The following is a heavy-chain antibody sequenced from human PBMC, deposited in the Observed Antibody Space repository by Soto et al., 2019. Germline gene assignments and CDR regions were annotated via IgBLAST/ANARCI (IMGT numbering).Heavy chain of an antibody. D-gene: IGHD3-22*01. V-gene: IGHV1-69*13. Sequence: SVKVSCKASGGTFSSYAISWVRQAPGQGLEWMGGIIPIFGTANYAQKFQGRVTITADESTGTAYMELSSLRSEDTAVYYCARDYDSSGYSRRAFGYWGQGTLVTVSS. CDR1: GGTFSSYA. J-gene: IGHJ4*02. CDR3: ARDYDSSGYSRRAFGY. CDR2: IIPIFGTA.